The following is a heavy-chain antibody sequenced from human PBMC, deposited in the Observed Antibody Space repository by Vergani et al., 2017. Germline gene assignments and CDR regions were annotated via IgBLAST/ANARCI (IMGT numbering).Heavy chain of an antibody. CDR2: IKQDGSEK. CDR1: GFTFSSYW. V-gene: IGHV3-7*03. Sequence: EVQLVESGGGLVQPGGSLRLSCAASGFTFSSYWMSWVRQAPGKGLEWVANIKQDGSEKYYVDSVKGRFTISRDNSKNTLFLHMNSLRPEDTAVYYCAKVGRSEVAGTFGAFDLWGQGTMVTVSS. D-gene: IGHD6-19*01. J-gene: IGHJ3*01. CDR3: AKVGRSEVAGTFGAFDL.